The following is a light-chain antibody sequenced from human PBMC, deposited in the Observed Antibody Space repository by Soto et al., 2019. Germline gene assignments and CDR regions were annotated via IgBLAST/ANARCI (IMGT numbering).Light chain of an antibody. CDR3: QQYRYTPWT. J-gene: IGKJ1*01. CDR2: WAS. CDR1: QSVLDNSYKKNY. Sequence: DIVMTQSPDSLAVSLGERATVNCKSSQSVLDNSYKKNYLAWYQQKKGQPPKLLIYWASTRESGVPDRFSGTESGTDFTLTISSLLAEDVAVYYCQQYRYTPWTFGQGTKVEIK. V-gene: IGKV4-1*01.